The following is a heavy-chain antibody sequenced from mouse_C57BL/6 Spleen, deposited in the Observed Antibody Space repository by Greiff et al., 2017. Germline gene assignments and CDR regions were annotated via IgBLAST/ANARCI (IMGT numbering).Heavy chain of an antibody. Sequence: EVQLQQSGAELVRPGASVKLSCTASGFNIKDYYMHWVKQRPEQGLEWIGRIDPEDGDTEYAPKFQGKATMTADTSSNTAYLQLSRLTSEDTAVYYCTTLYYSNYGAMDYWGQGTSVTVSS. D-gene: IGHD2-5*01. J-gene: IGHJ4*01. V-gene: IGHV14-1*01. CDR3: TTLYYSNYGAMDY. CDR2: IDPEDGDT. CDR1: GFNIKDYY.